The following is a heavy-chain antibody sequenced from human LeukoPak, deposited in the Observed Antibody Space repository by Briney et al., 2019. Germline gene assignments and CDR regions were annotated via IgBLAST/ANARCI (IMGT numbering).Heavy chain of an antibody. V-gene: IGHV4-61*01. CDR3: ARSDYGDYYYYGMDV. D-gene: IGHD4-17*01. Sequence: SETPSLTCTVSGFTVSSGSYYWVWKPQPPGKGLDWIGNIYYSGSTNYNPSLKSRVTISVDTSKNQFSLKLSSVTAADAAVYYCARSDYGDYYYYGMDVWGQGTTVTVSS. CDR2: IYYSGST. J-gene: IGHJ6*02. CDR1: GFTVSSGSYY.